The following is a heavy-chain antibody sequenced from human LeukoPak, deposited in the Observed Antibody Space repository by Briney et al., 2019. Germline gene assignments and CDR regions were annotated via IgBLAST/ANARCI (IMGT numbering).Heavy chain of an antibody. Sequence: PGGSLRLSCAASGFTFDDYAMHWVRQAPGKGLEWVSAISGSGGSTYYADSVKGRFTISRDNSKNTLYLQMNSLRAEDTAVYYCAKDRPTVTTPFDYWGQGTLVTVSS. CDR1: GFTFDDYA. J-gene: IGHJ4*02. CDR2: ISGSGGST. CDR3: AKDRPTVTTPFDY. D-gene: IGHD4-17*01. V-gene: IGHV3-23*01.